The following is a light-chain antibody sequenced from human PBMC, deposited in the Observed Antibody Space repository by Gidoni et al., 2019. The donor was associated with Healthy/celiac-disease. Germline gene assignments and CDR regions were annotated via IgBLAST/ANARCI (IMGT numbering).Light chain of an antibody. Sequence: EIVLTQSPATLSLSPGARATLSCRASQRVGSYLAWYQQKPGQAPRLLIYDASNRATGIPARFSGSGSGTDCTLSISSLEPEDFAVYYCQQRSNWPPTVGGGTKVEIK. CDR3: QQRSNWPPT. J-gene: IGKJ4*01. CDR1: QRVGSY. CDR2: DAS. V-gene: IGKV3-11*01.